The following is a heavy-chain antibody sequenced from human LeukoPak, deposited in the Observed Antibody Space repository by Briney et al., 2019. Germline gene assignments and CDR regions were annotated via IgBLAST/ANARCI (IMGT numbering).Heavy chain of an antibody. Sequence: GGSLRLSCAASGFTFDDYAMHWVRQAPGEGLEWGSGVSWNSGTIGYADSVKGRFTISRDNAKNSLYLQMNSLRAADTALYYCAKGEDMGYSYNWFDNWGQGTLVTVSS. CDR3: AKGEDMGYSYNWFDN. CDR2: VSWNSGTI. CDR1: GFTFDDYA. V-gene: IGHV3-9*01. D-gene: IGHD5-18*01. J-gene: IGHJ4*02.